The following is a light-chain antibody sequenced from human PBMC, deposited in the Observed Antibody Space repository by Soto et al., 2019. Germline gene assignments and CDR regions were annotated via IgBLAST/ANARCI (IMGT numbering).Light chain of an antibody. CDR3: QQYNNWPLT. V-gene: IGKV3-15*01. CDR2: GAF. Sequence: ETVMTQSPATLSVSPGERVTLSCRASQSVSVDLAWYQQQPGQAPRVLIYGAFTRATGIPARFSGSGSGTEFTLTISSLQSEDFAVYYCQQYNNWPLTFGGGTKVEIK. CDR1: QSVSVD. J-gene: IGKJ4*01.